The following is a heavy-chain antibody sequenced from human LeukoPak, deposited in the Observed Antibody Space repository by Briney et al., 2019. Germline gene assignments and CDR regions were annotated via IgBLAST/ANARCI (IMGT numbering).Heavy chain of an antibody. Sequence: GASVKVSCKASGGTFSSYAISWVRQAPGQGLEWMGGIIPIFGTANYAQKFQGRVTITTDESTSTAYMELSSLRSEDTAVNYCARGGYGDYVFDYWGQGTLVTVSS. CDR3: ARGGYGDYVFDY. V-gene: IGHV1-69*05. D-gene: IGHD4-17*01. CDR2: IIPIFGTA. CDR1: GGTFSSYA. J-gene: IGHJ4*02.